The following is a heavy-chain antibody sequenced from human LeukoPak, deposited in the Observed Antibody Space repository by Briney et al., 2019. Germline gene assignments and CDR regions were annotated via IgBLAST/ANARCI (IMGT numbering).Heavy chain of an antibody. Sequence: GGSLRLSCSASGFTFSSDAMSWVRQAPGKGLEWVSAIIGSGAGTHYADSVKGRFTISRDTSKNKLYLQMNSLRAEDTAVYYCVTRSAYYWGQGTLVTVSS. CDR3: VTRSAYY. J-gene: IGHJ4*02. V-gene: IGHV3-23*01. CDR2: IIGSGAGT. CDR1: GFTFSSDA. D-gene: IGHD2-2*01.